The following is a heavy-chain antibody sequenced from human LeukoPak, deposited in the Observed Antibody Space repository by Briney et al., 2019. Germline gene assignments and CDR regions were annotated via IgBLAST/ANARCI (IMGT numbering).Heavy chain of an antibody. J-gene: IGHJ5*02. V-gene: IGHV3-43D*03. Sequence: GGSLRLSCAASGFTFSSYAMHWVRQAPGKGLEWVSLISWDGGSTYYADSVKGRFTISRDNSKNSLYLQMNSLRAEDTALYYCAKAHSESSSWLFDPWGQGTLVTVSS. CDR2: ISWDGGST. CDR3: AKAHSESSSWLFDP. D-gene: IGHD6-13*01. CDR1: GFTFSSYA.